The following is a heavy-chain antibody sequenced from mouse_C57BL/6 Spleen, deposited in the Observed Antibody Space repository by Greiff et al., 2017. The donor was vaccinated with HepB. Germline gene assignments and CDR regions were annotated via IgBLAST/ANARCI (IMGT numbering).Heavy chain of an antibody. CDR3: TRDRAGHYFDY. V-gene: IGHV5-9-1*02. D-gene: IGHD3-3*01. J-gene: IGHJ2*01. CDR2: ISSGGDYI. Sequence: EVMLVESGEGLVKPGGSLKLSCAASGFTFSSYAMSWVRQTPEKRLEWVAYISSGGDYIYYADTVKGRFTISRDNARNTLYLQMSSLKSEDTAMYYCTRDRAGHYFDYWGQGTTLTVSS. CDR1: GFTFSSYA.